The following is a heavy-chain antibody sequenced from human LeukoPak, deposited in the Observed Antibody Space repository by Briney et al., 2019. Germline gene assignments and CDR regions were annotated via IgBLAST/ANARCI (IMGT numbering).Heavy chain of an antibody. CDR3: AKEMIEDYYDSSGYGFDY. V-gene: IGHV3-7*01. J-gene: IGHJ4*02. CDR1: GFTFSSYW. Sequence: GGSLRLSCAASGFTFSSYWMSWVRQAPGKGLEWVANIKQDGSEKYYVDSVKGRFTISRDNAKNSLYLQMNSLRAEDTAVYYCAKEMIEDYYDSSGYGFDYWGQGTLVTVSS. D-gene: IGHD3-22*01. CDR2: IKQDGSEK.